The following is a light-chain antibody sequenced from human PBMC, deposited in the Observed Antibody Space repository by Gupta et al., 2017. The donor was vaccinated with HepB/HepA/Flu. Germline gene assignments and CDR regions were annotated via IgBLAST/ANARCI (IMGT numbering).Light chain of an antibody. J-gene: IGKJ4*01. CDR1: QSVSSN. Sequence: AIRAWAPWERSTRSCRAIQSVSSNLAWYPQKPGQSPRLLIYGASTRAIGIPARFSGSGSGTEFTLTISSLQSEDFAVYYCQQDNNWPLTFGGGTKAETK. CDR3: QQDNNWPLT. V-gene: IGKV3-15*01. CDR2: GAS.